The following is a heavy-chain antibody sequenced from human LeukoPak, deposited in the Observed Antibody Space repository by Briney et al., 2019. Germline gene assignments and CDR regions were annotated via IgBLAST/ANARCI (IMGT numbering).Heavy chain of an antibody. D-gene: IGHD2-2*01. V-gene: IGHV1-69*06. Sequence: GASVKVSCKASGYTFTGYYMHWVRQAPGQGLEWMGGIIPIFGTANYAQKFQGRVTITADKSTSTAYMELSSLRSEDTAVYYCARDSHPNIVVVPAAMPRYYYYYMDVWGKGTTVTVSS. CDR2: IIPIFGTA. J-gene: IGHJ6*03. CDR1: GYTFTGYY. CDR3: ARDSHPNIVVVPAAMPRYYYYYMDV.